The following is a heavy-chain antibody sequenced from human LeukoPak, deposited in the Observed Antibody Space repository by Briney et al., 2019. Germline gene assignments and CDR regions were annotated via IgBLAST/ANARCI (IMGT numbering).Heavy chain of an antibody. J-gene: IGHJ4*02. CDR2: FDPEDGET. D-gene: IGHD2-21*01. V-gene: IGHV1-24*01. CDR1: GYTLTELS. CDR3: ARDPPVIVGNYYFDY. Sequence: ASVKVSCKVSGYTLTELSMHWVRQAPGKGLEWMGGFDPEDGETIYAQKFQGRVTMTRDTSISTAYMELSRLRSDDTAVYYCARDPPVIVGNYYFDYWGQGTLVTVSS.